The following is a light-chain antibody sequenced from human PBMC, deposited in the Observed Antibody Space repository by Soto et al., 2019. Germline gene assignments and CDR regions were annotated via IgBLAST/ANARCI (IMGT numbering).Light chain of an antibody. CDR2: DAS. J-gene: IGKJ2*01. Sequence: EIVMTQSPATLSLSPGERATLSCRASQSVTNNLAWYQQKPGQAPRLLIYDASTRATGFPATFSGSGSGTEFTLTISSLQSEDFAVYYCQQYNNWPPVYTFGQGTELEIK. CDR1: QSVTNN. CDR3: QQYNNWPPVYT. V-gene: IGKV3-15*01.